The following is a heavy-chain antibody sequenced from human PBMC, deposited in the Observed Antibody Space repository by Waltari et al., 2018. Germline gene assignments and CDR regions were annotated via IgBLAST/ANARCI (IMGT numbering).Heavy chain of an antibody. D-gene: IGHD2-2*01. V-gene: IGHV3-30-3*01. Sequence: QVQLVESGGGVVQPGRSLRLSCAASGFTFSSYAMHWVRQAPGQGLEWVEVITYDGSNKYYADSVKGRFTISRDNSKNTLYLQMNSLRAEDTAVYYCAREVVVEEPFDYWGQGTLVTVSS. CDR1: GFTFSSYA. J-gene: IGHJ4*02. CDR3: AREVVVEEPFDY. CDR2: ITYDGSNK.